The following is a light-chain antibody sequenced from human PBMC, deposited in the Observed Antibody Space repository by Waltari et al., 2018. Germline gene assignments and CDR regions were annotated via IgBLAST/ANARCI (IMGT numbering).Light chain of an antibody. CDR3: QQYGSSIMYT. CDR2: GAS. J-gene: IGKJ2*01. Sequence: EVVLTQSPDTLSLSPGERATLSCRASQSLTKRYLAWYQQKPGQAPRLLIYGASRRAAGLPYRFSGSGSGTDFTLTISRLEPEDFAVYYCQQYGSSIMYTFGQGTKLEIK. V-gene: IGKV3-20*01. CDR1: QSLTKRY.